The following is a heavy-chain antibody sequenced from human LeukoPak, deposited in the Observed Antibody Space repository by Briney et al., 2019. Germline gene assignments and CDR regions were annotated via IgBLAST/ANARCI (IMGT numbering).Heavy chain of an antibody. CDR2: INHSGST. V-gene: IGHV4-34*01. CDR3: ARGPYSSGWYVYFDY. CDR1: GGSFSGYY. Sequence: SETLSLTCAVYGGSFSGYYWSWIRQRPGKRLEWIGEINHSGSTNYNPSPKSRVTISVDTSKNRFSLKLSSVTAADTAVYYCARGPYSSGWYVYFDYRGQGTLVTVSS. J-gene: IGHJ4*02. D-gene: IGHD6-19*01.